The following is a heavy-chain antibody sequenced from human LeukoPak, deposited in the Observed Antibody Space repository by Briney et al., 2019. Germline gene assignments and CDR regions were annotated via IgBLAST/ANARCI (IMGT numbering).Heavy chain of an antibody. V-gene: IGHV3-21*04. CDR1: GFTFSSYS. D-gene: IGHD3-10*01. CDR2: ISSSSSYI. Sequence: GGSLRLSCAASGFTFSSYSMNWVRQAPGKGLEWVSSISSSSSYIYYADSVKGRFTISRDNAKNSLYLQMNSLRAEDTAVYYCARAGGSGSYYYYFDYWGQGTLVTVSS. CDR3: ARAGGSGSYYYYFDY. J-gene: IGHJ4*02.